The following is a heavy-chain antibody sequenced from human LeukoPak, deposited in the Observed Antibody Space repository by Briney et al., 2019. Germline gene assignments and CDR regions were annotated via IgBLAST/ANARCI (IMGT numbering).Heavy chain of an antibody. CDR1: GFTFSSYW. D-gene: IGHD3-10*01. Sequence: GQCLRPSCAASGFTFSSYWMHWVRQAPGKWLGWVSRINSDVSSTSYADSVKGRLSILRDNAKNTLYLQMNSLRAEDTAVYYCARGRHGSGSYFDYWGQGTLVTVSS. CDR3: ARGRHGSGSYFDY. V-gene: IGHV3-74*01. CDR2: INSDVSST. J-gene: IGHJ4*02.